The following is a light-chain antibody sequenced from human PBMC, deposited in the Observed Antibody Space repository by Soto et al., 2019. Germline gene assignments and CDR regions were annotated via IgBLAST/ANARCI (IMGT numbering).Light chain of an antibody. CDR1: SSDVGAYNY. Sequence: QSVLTQPGSVCGSPGQSVTISCTGTSSDVGAYNYVSWYQQHPGNAPKLMICDVTKRPSGVPDRFSGSKSANTASLTISGLQAEDEGDSFCCSYAGPYSYVFGTGTKVTVL. CDR2: DVT. CDR3: CSYAGPYSYV. J-gene: IGLJ1*01. V-gene: IGLV2-11*01.